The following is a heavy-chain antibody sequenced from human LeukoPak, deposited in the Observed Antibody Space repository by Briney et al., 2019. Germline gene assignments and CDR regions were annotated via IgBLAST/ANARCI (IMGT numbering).Heavy chain of an antibody. CDR3: ARGITMVRGVPSKYYFDY. V-gene: IGHV4-34*01. J-gene: IGHJ4*02. D-gene: IGHD3-10*01. CDR1: GGSFSGYY. CDR2: INHSGST. Sequence: SGTLSLTCAVYGGSFSGYYWSWIRQPPGKGLEWIGEINHSGSTNYNPSLKSRVTISVDTSKNHFSLKLSSVTAADTAVYYCARGITMVRGVPSKYYFDYWGQGTLVTVSS.